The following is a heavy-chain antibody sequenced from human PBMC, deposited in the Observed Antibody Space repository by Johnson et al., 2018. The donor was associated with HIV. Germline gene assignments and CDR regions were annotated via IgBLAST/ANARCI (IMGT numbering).Heavy chain of an antibody. V-gene: IGHV3-30*04. Sequence: QMLLVESGGGLVQPGRSLKLSCAASEFTFSNYAMHWVRQAPGKGLEWVAVISYDGSNEYYVESVKGRFTISRDNSKNTLYLQMNSLRAEDTAVYYCAKDRGYGGNLDAFDIWGQGTMVTVSS. J-gene: IGHJ3*02. D-gene: IGHD4-23*01. CDR1: EFTFSNYA. CDR3: AKDRGYGGNLDAFDI. CDR2: ISYDGSNE.